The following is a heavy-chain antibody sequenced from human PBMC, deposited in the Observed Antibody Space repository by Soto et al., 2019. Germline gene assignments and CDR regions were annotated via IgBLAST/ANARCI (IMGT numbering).Heavy chain of an antibody. J-gene: IGHJ4*02. CDR3: AKSAMITIGGVIVMGLDY. CDR1: GFTFSSYA. V-gene: IGHV3-23*01. D-gene: IGHD3-16*02. Sequence: GGSLRLSCAASGFTFSSYAMSWVRQAPGKGLEWVSAISGSGGSTYYADSVKGRFTISRDNSKNTLYLQMNSLRAEDTAVYYGAKSAMITIGGVIVMGLDYWGQGTMVTVSS. CDR2: ISGSGGST.